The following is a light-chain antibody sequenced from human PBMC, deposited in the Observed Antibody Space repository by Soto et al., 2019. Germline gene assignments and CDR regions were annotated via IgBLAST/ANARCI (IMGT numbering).Light chain of an antibody. Sequence: DIRMTQSPSSLSASVGDRVTITCRASQGISNYLAWYQQKPGKVPKLLIYAASTLQSGVPSRFSGSGSGTDFTLTISSLQPEDVATYYCQKYNSARSWTFGQGTKVEIK. J-gene: IGKJ1*01. CDR1: QGISNY. CDR3: QKYNSARSWT. CDR2: AAS. V-gene: IGKV1-27*01.